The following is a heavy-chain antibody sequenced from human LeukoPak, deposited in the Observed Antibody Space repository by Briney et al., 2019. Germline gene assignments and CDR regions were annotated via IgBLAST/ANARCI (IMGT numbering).Heavy chain of an antibody. Sequence: PGGSLRLSCAASGFTFDDYAMHWVRQAPGKGLEWVSGISWNSGSIGYADSVKGRFTISRDNAKNSLYLQMNSLRAEDTAVYYCARAGGSSSWPYYYYGMDVWGQGTTVTVSS. CDR1: GFTFDDYA. D-gene: IGHD6-13*01. V-gene: IGHV3-9*01. J-gene: IGHJ6*02. CDR3: ARAGGSSSWPYYYYGMDV. CDR2: ISWNSGSI.